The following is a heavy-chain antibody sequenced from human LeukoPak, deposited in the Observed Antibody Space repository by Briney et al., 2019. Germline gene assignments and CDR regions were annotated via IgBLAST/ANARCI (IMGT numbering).Heavy chain of an antibody. J-gene: IGHJ4*02. CDR2: MYYSGST. Sequence: SETLSLTCTVSGGSISSSSYYWGWIRQPPGKGMEWIGSMYYSGSTYYNPSLKSRVTISIDTSKNQFSLKLSSVTAADTAVYYCARHYVWGSYRLDYWGQGTLVTVSS. V-gene: IGHV4-39*07. CDR1: GGSISSSSYY. D-gene: IGHD3-16*02. CDR3: ARHYVWGSYRLDY.